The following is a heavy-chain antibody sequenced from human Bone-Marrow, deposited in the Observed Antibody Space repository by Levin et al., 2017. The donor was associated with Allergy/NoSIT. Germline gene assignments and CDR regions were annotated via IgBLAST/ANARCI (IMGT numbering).Heavy chain of an antibody. V-gene: IGHV3-7*01. CDR1: GFIFSNYY. CDR2: IKQDGNTR. CDR3: ARDWAGIEDYGGNGAFDY. J-gene: IGHJ4*02. Sequence: PGGSLRLSCATSGFIFSNYYMTWVRQAPGKGLEWVANIKQDGNTRQYVDSVKGRFTVSRDNAQRSLFLQMNSLRAEDTAVYYCARDWAGIEDYGGNGAFDYWGRGTRVTVSS. D-gene: IGHD4-23*01.